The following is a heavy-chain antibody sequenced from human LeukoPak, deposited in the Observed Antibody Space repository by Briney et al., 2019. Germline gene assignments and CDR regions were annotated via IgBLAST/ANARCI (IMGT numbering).Heavy chain of an antibody. D-gene: IGHD5-12*01. CDR1: GGSFSGYY. V-gene: IGHV4-34*01. CDR2: INHSGST. Sequence: PSETLSLTCAVYGGSFSGYYWSWIRQPPGKGLEWIGEINHSGSTNYNPSLKSRVTISVDTSKNQFSLKLSSATAADTAVYYCARSGYDLVTVDYWGQGTLVTVSS. J-gene: IGHJ4*02. CDR3: ARSGYDLVTVDY.